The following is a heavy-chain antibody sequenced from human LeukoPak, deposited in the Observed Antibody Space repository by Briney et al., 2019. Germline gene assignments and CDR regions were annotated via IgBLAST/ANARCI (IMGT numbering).Heavy chain of an antibody. CDR3: ASNYYGSGSLDY. V-gene: IGHV4-59*08. Sequence: SETLSLTCTVSGGSISSYYWSWIRQPPGKGLEGMGYIYYGGSTNYNPSLKSRVTISVDTSKNQFSLKLSSVTAADTAVYYCASNYYGSGSLDYWGQGNLVTVSS. D-gene: IGHD3-10*01. J-gene: IGHJ4*02. CDR2: IYYGGST. CDR1: GGSISSYY.